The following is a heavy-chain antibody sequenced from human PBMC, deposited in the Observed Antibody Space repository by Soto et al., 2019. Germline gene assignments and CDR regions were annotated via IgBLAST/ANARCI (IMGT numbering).Heavy chain of an antibody. Sequence: QVRLQESGPGLVNPSGTLSLTCVVSGGSITSPNWRTWVRQPPGRGLEWIAEMHHSGSTNYSPSLKSRVVMSIDKSKNQFSLKLNSVTAADTAVYYCATGNVYYYGSGGLWDQWGRGALVTVSS. V-gene: IGHV4-4*02. D-gene: IGHD3-10*01. CDR3: ATGNVYYYGSGGLWDQ. CDR1: GGSITSPNW. J-gene: IGHJ4*02. CDR2: MHHSGST.